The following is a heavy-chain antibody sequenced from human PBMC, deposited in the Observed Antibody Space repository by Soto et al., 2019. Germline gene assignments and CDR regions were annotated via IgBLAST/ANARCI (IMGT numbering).Heavy chain of an antibody. CDR1: GFSFSSHS. Sequence: EVQLVESGGGLVKPGGSLRLSCAASGFSFSSHSMNCVRQAPGKGLEWVSSIGDSSTYIYYADSVKGRFTISRDNAKNSLYLQMNSLRAEDTAVYYCARDQRWLRHGYSDYWGQGTLVTVSS. D-gene: IGHD3-22*01. J-gene: IGHJ4*02. CDR2: IGDSSTYI. V-gene: IGHV3-21*01. CDR3: ARDQRWLRHGYSDY.